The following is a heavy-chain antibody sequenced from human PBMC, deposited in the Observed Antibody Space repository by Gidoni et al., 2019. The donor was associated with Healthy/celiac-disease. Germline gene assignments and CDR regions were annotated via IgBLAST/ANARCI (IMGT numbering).Heavy chain of an antibody. Sequence: QVQLQESGPGLVKPSQTLSLTCTVSGGSISSGSYYWSWIRQPAGKGLEWIGRIYTSGSTNYNPSLKSRVTISVDTSKNQFSLKLSSVTAADTAVYYCARMRAARPGGYFDYWGQGTLVTVSS. CDR2: IYTSGST. CDR1: GGSISSGSYY. V-gene: IGHV4-61*02. CDR3: ARMRAARPGGYFDY. D-gene: IGHD6-6*01. J-gene: IGHJ4*02.